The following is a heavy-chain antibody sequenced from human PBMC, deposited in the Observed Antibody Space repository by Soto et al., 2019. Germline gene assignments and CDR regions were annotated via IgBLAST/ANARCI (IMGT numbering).Heavy chain of an antibody. CDR1: GGSISSNSYY. V-gene: IGHV4-39*07. J-gene: IGHJ4*02. CDR2: IYYSGST. Sequence: SETLSVTCSVSGGSISSNSYYWGWIRQPPGKGLEWIGSIYYSGSTYYIPSLKSRVTISVDTSKNQFSLKLSSVTAADTAVYYCARYDYDNNIYSIDYWGQGALVSVSS. CDR3: ARYDYDNNIYSIDY. D-gene: IGHD3-22*01.